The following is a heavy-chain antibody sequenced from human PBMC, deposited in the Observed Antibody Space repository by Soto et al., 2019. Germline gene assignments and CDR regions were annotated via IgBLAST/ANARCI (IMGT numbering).Heavy chain of an antibody. CDR1: GGSFSGYY. V-gene: IGHV4-34*01. D-gene: IGHD3-9*01. CDR2: INHSGST. Sequence: SETLSLTCAVYGGSFSGYYWSWIRQPPGKGLEWIGEINHSGSTNYNPSLKSRVTISVDTSKNQFSLKLSSVTAADTAVYYCAIGREYYDILTGYYHTFDYWGQGTLVTVSS. CDR3: AIGREYYDILTGYYHTFDY. J-gene: IGHJ4*02.